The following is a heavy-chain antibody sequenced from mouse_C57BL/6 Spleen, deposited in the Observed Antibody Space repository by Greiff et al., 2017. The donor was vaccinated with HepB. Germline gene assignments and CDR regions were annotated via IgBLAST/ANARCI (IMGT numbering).Heavy chain of an antibody. V-gene: IGHV7-3*01. CDR1: GFTFTDYY. J-gene: IGHJ1*03. CDR3: ARGSYRYFDV. Sequence: EVQLQESGGGLVQPGGSLSLSCAASGFTFTDYYMSWVRQPPGKALEWLGFIRNKANGYTTEYSASVKGRFTISRDNSQSILYLQMNALRAEDSATYYCARGSYRYFDVWGTGTTVTVSS. CDR2: IRNKANGYTT. D-gene: IGHD1-1*01.